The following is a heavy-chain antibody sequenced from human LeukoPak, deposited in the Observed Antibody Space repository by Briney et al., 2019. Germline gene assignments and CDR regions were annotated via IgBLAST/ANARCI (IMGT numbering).Heavy chain of an antibody. CDR3: ASVFWYSSSWSFDY. J-gene: IGHJ4*02. CDR2: INPNSGGT. Sequence: ASVKVPCKASGYTFTGYYMHWVRQAPGQGLEWMGWINPNSGGTNYAQKFQGRVTMTRDTSISTAYMELSRLRSDDTAVYYCASVFWYSSSWSFDYWGQGTLVTVSP. D-gene: IGHD6-13*01. CDR1: GYTFTGYY. V-gene: IGHV1-2*02.